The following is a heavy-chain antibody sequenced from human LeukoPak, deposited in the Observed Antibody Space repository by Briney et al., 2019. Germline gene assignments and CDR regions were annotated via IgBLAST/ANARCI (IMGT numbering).Heavy chain of an antibody. CDR3: ASIAARLGNWFDP. V-gene: IGHV3-30-3*02. Sequence: PGRSLRLSCAASGFTFSSYAMHWVRQAPGKGLEWVAVISYDGSNKYYADSVKGRFTISRDNSKNTLYLQMNSLRAEDTAVYYCASIAARLGNWFDPWGQGTLVTVSS. CDR2: ISYDGSNK. D-gene: IGHD6-6*01. J-gene: IGHJ5*02. CDR1: GFTFSSYA.